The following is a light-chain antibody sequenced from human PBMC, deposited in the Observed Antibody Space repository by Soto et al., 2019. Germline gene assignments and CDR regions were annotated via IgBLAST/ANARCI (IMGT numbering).Light chain of an antibody. CDR2: GAS. J-gene: IGKJ4*01. CDR3: QQRSNWPPLT. CDR1: QSVSNN. Sequence: EILMTQSPATLSVSPGDRATLSCRASQSVSNNLAWYQQRPGQAPRLLIYGASTRATGIPARFSGSGSGTEFTLTISSLQSEDFAVYYCQQRSNWPPLTFGGGTKVEIK. V-gene: IGKV3-15*01.